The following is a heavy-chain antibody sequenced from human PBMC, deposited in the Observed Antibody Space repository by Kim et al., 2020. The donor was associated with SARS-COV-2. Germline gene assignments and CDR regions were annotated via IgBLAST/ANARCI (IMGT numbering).Heavy chain of an antibody. J-gene: IGHJ4*02. D-gene: IGHD3-10*01. Sequence: GGSLRLSCAASGFTFSDYYMSWIRQAPGKGLEWVSYISSSSSYTNYADSVKGRFTISRDNAKNSLYLQMNSLRAEDTAVYYCACPYGSGSLGGYWGQGTLVTVSS. CDR2: ISSSSSYT. V-gene: IGHV3-11*03. CDR1: GFTFSDYY. CDR3: ACPYGSGSLGGY.